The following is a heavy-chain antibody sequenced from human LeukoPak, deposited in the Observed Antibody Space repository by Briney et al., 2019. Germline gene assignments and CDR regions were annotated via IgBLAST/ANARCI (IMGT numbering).Heavy chain of an antibody. J-gene: IGHJ4*02. Sequence: GGSLRLSCAAPGFTFSSYWMSWVRQAPGKGLEWVANIKQDGSEKYYVDSVKGRFTISRDNAKISLYLQMNSLRAEDTAVYYCARDLSAYYGSGSYFYWGQGTLVTVSS. CDR3: ARDLSAYYGSGSYFY. V-gene: IGHV3-7*01. CDR1: GFTFSSYW. CDR2: IKQDGSEK. D-gene: IGHD3-10*01.